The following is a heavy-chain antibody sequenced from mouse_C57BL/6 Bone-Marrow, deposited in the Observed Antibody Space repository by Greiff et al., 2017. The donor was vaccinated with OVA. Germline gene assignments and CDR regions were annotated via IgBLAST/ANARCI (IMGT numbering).Heavy chain of an antibody. Sequence: QVQLQQSGPELVKPGASVKLSCKASGYTFTSYDINWVKQRPGQGLEWIGWIYPRDGSTKYNEKFKGKATLTVDTSSSTAYMELHSLTSEDSAVYFCAASIYYDYGGAWFAYWGQGTLVTVSA. CDR1: GYTFTSYD. CDR3: AASIYYDYGGAWFAY. J-gene: IGHJ3*01. CDR2: IYPRDGST. D-gene: IGHD2-4*01. V-gene: IGHV1-85*01.